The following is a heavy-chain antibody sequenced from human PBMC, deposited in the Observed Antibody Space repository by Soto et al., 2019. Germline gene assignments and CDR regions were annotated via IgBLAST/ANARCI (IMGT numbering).Heavy chain of an antibody. CDR2: IYYSGST. D-gene: IGHD3-16*01. CDR3: AGAFGGLRTFDY. V-gene: IGHV4-59*01. J-gene: IGHJ4*02. CDR1: GGSISSYY. Sequence: QVQLQESGPGLVKPSETLSLTCTVSGGSISSYYWSWIRQPPGKGLEWIGYIYYSGSTNYNPSLKSRVTISVDTYKNQFSLKLSSVTAADTAVYYCAGAFGGLRTFDYWGQGTLVTVSS.